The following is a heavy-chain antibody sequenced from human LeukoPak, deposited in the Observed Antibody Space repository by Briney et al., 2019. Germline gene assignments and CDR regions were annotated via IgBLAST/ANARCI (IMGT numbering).Heavy chain of an antibody. D-gene: IGHD2-2*01. J-gene: IGHJ6*03. CDR3: ARGRPSYCSSTSCQGDYYYYMDV. Sequence: ASVKVSCKASGYTFTGYYMHWVRQAPGQGLEWMGGIIPIFGTANYAQKFQGRVTITADESTSTAYMELSSLRSEDTAVYYCARGRPSYCSSTSCQGDYYYYMDVWGKGTTVTVSS. CDR2: IIPIFGTA. V-gene: IGHV1-69*13. CDR1: GYTFTGYY.